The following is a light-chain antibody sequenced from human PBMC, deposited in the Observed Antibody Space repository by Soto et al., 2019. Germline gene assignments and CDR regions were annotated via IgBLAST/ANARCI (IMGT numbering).Light chain of an antibody. CDR3: QQYSHWPLT. Sequence: EIVLTQSPATLSLSPGERATLSCRASQSVSSYLAWYQQKPGQAPRLLIYDASNRATGFPSRFSGSGSGTEFTLTIASLQSEDLGIYYCQQYSHWPLTFGGGTKVEI. CDR1: QSVSSY. CDR2: DAS. J-gene: IGKJ4*01. V-gene: IGKV3-11*01.